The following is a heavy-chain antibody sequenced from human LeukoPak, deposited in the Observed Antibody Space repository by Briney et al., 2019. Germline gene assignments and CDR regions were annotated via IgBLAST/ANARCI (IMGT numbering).Heavy chain of an antibody. J-gene: IGHJ4*02. CDR3: ARHPFDYGHFDY. Sequence: PSETLSLTCTVSGGSISSYYWSWIRQPPGKGLEWIGYIYYSGSTNYNPSLKSRVTISVDTSKNQFSLKLSSVTAADTAVYYYARHPFDYGHFDYRGQGTLVTVSS. V-gene: IGHV4-59*08. D-gene: IGHD4-17*01. CDR1: GGSISSYY. CDR2: IYYSGST.